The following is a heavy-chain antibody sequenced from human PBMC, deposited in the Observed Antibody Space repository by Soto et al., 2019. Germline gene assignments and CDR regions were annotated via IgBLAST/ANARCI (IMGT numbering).Heavy chain of an antibody. CDR3: ARVDIAAAGYYYYGMDV. D-gene: IGHD6-13*01. Sequence: QSQTLSLTCAISGDSVSSNSAAWNWIRQSPSRGLEWLGRTYYRSKWYNDYAVSVKSRITINPDTSKNQFSLQLNSVTPEDTAVYYCARVDIAAAGYYYYGMDVWGQGTTVTVSS. V-gene: IGHV6-1*01. J-gene: IGHJ6*02. CDR1: GDSVSSNSAA. CDR2: TYYRSKWYN.